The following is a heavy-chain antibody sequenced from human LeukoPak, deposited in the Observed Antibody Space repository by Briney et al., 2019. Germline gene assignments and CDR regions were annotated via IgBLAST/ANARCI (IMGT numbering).Heavy chain of an antibody. Sequence: GRSLRLSCAASGFTFSSYAMHWVRQAPGKGLEWVAVISYDGSNKYYADSVKGRFTISRDNSKNTLYLQMNSLRAEDTAVYYCASVSSSSTDYWGQGTLVTVSS. D-gene: IGHD6-6*01. CDR1: GFTFSSYA. J-gene: IGHJ4*02. CDR2: ISYDGSNK. V-gene: IGHV3-30-3*01. CDR3: ASVSSSSTDY.